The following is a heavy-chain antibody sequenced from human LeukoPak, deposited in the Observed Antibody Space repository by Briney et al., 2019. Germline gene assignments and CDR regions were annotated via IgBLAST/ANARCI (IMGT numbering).Heavy chain of an antibody. J-gene: IGHJ5*02. V-gene: IGHV1-2*02. Sequence: ASVKVSCKASGCTFTGYYMHWVRQAPGQGLEWMGWINPNSGGTNYAQKFQGRVTMTRDTSISTAYMELSRLRSDDTAVYYCAREIAAAGTTFGFDPWGQGTLVTVSS. CDR1: GCTFTGYY. CDR3: AREIAAAGTTFGFDP. CDR2: INPNSGGT. D-gene: IGHD6-13*01.